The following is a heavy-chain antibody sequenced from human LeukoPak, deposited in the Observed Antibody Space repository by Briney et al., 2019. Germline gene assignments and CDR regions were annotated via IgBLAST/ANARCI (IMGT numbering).Heavy chain of an antibody. CDR2: SNPHNGGT. D-gene: IGHD2-15*01. CDR3: AREAASFGTSLGYMDV. V-gene: IGHV1-2*02. CDR1: GYTFIDNY. J-gene: IGHJ6*03. Sequence: ASVKVSCKASGYTFIDNYIHWVRQAPGQGVEWMGWSNPHNGGTKYALKFQGRVTMTSDRSTTTVYMEVTRLRSDDTAVFYCAREAASFGTSLGYMDVWGKGTTVTVSS.